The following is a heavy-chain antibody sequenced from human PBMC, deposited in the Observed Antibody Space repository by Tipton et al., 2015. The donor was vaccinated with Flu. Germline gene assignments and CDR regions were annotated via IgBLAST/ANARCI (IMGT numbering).Heavy chain of an antibody. D-gene: IGHD3-22*01. V-gene: IGHV3-49*04. CDR2: IRGKEYGGTT. CDR3: SREREGYYSDTSGYYPFDH. CDR1: GFSFSAYT. J-gene: IGHJ4*02. Sequence: SLRLSCAASGFSFSAYTMIWVRLAPGKGLEWVAFIRGKEYGGTTEYAASVKGRFTISRNESKSIAYLQMNSLKTEDTAVYFCSREREGYYSDTSGYYPFDHWGQGTLVTVSS.